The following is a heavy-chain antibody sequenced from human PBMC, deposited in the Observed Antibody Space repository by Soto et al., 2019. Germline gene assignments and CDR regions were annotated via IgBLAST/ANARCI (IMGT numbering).Heavy chain of an antibody. CDR1: GYTFTSYD. CDR3: ASVYYGSGSFYMDV. D-gene: IGHD3-10*01. CDR2: MNPNSGNT. Sequence: ASVKVSCKASGYTFTSYDINWVRQATGQGLEWMGWMNPNSGNTGYAQKFQGRVTMTRNTSISTAYMELSSLRSEDTAVYFCASVYYGSGSFYMDVWGQGTTVTVSS. J-gene: IGHJ6*02. V-gene: IGHV1-8*01.